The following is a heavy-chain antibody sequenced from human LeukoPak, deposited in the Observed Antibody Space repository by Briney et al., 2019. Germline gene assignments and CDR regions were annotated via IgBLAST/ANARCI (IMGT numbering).Heavy chain of an antibody. Sequence: GGSLRLSCAASGFTFSDYYMSWIRQAPGKGLEWVSYISSSGSTIYYADSVKGRFTISRDNAKNSLYLQMNSLRAEDTAVYYCARSTNYDSSGYYHDYWGPGTLVTVSS. CDR3: ARSTNYDSSGYYHDY. D-gene: IGHD3-22*01. CDR1: GFTFSDYY. CDR2: ISSSGSTI. J-gene: IGHJ4*02. V-gene: IGHV3-11*04.